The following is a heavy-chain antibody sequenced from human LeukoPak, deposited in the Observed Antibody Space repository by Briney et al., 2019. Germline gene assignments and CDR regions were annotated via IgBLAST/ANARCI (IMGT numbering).Heavy chain of an antibody. Sequence: SQTLSLTCTVSGGSISSGSYYWSWIRQPAGKGLEWIGRIYTSGSTNYNPSLKSRVTISVDTSKNQFSLKLSSVTAADTAVYYCARDWYYYDSSGYRGWAFDIWGQGTTVTVSS. CDR3: ARDWYYYDSSGYRGWAFDI. CDR2: IYTSGST. J-gene: IGHJ3*02. V-gene: IGHV4-61*02. D-gene: IGHD3-22*01. CDR1: GGSISSGSYY.